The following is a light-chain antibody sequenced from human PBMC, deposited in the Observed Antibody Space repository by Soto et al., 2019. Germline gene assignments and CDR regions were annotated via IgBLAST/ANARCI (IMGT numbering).Light chain of an antibody. CDR3: QQYGSSPRFT. V-gene: IGKV3-20*01. Sequence: DIVLTQSPGTLSLSPGERATLSCRASQSVSDNHLAWYQQKPGQAPRLLIYRASRRATDIPDRFSGSGSGTEFSLTISRLEPEDFAVYYCQQYGSSPRFTFGPGTKEDI. J-gene: IGKJ3*01. CDR2: RAS. CDR1: QSVSDNH.